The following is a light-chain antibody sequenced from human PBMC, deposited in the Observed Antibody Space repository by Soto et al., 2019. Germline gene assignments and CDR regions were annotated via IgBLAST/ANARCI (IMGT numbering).Light chain of an antibody. CDR3: CSYAGSSTYWV. J-gene: IGLJ3*02. V-gene: IGLV2-23*01. CDR1: SSDVGSYNL. Sequence: QSVLTQPASVSGSPGQSITISCTGTSSDVGSYNLVSWYQQHPGKAPKLMIYEGSKRPSGVSNRFSGSKSGNTASLTISGLQAKDEADYYCCSYAGSSTYWVFGGGTKLTVL. CDR2: EGS.